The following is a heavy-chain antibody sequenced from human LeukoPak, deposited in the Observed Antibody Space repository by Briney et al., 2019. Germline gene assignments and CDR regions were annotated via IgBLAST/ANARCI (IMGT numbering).Heavy chain of an antibody. CDR3: AKDTGVGNYYDSSGYDAFDY. Sequence: AGGSLRLSCAASGLTFSSYAMSWVRQAPGKGLEWVSAISGSGGSTYYADSVKGRFTISSDNSKNTLYLQMNSLRAEDTAVYYCAKDTGVGNYYDSSGYDAFDYWGQGTLVTVSS. D-gene: IGHD3-22*01. J-gene: IGHJ4*02. V-gene: IGHV3-23*01. CDR2: ISGSGGST. CDR1: GLTFSSYA.